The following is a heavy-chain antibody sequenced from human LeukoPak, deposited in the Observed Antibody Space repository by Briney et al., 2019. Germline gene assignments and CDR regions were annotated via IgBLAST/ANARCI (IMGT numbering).Heavy chain of an antibody. CDR3: AKESPAPAGYYYGMDV. CDR1: GFTFSSYA. J-gene: IGHJ6*02. CDR2: ISGSGVST. D-gene: IGHD6-25*01. Sequence: GGSLRLSCAASGFTFSSYAMSWVRQAPGKGLEWVPAISGSGVSTYYADSVKGRFTISRDNSKNTLYLQMNSLRAEDTAVYYCAKESPAPAGYYYGMDVWGQGTTVTVSS. V-gene: IGHV3-23*01.